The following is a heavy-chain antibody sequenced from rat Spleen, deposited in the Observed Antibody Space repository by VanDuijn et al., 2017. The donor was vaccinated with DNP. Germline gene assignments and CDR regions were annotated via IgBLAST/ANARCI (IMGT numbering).Heavy chain of an antibody. J-gene: IGHJ4*01. D-gene: IGHD1-12*02. CDR3: AREGDYYDGSYVDALDA. V-gene: IGHV5-25*01. Sequence: EVQLVESGGGLVQPGRSLKLSCAASGFTFSDYDMAWVRQAPTKGLEWVASISTSGGSTYYRDSVKGRFTVSRDNAKSTLYLQMDSLRSEDTATYYCAREGDYYDGSYVDALDAWGQGTSVTVSS. CDR2: ISTSGGST. CDR1: GFTFSDYD.